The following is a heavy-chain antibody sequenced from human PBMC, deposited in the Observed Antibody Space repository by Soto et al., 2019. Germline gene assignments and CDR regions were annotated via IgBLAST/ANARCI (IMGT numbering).Heavy chain of an antibody. CDR2: ISHDGSNK. CDR3: AVTGARGYYFDY. CDR1: GFTFSNYG. D-gene: IGHD1-26*01. J-gene: IGHJ4*02. V-gene: IGHV3-30*03. Sequence: QVQLAESGGGVVQPGRSLRLSCAASGFTFSNYGMHWVRQAPGKGLEWVAIISHDGSNKDYADSVKGRFTISRDNSKNTLYLQMSSLRAEDTALYYCAVTGARGYYFDYWGPGTLVTVSS.